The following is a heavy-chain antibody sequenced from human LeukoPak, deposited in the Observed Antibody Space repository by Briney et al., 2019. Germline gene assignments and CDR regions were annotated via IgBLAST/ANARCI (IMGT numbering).Heavy chain of an antibody. V-gene: IGHV4-39*01. Sequence: SETLSLICTVSGDSIISSSYYWGWIRQPPGKGLEWIGSIYYSGTTYYNPSLKSRVTISVDTSKIQFSLRLTSVTAADTAVYYCARVAAAPERRLYYYYYMDVWGKGTTVTVSS. D-gene: IGHD6-13*01. CDR3: ARVAAAPERRLYYYYYMDV. CDR2: IYYSGTT. CDR1: GDSIISSSYY. J-gene: IGHJ6*03.